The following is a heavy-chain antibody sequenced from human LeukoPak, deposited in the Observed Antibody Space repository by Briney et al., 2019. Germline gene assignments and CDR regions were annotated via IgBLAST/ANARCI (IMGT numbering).Heavy chain of an antibody. CDR1: GGSISSYY. J-gene: IGHJ5*02. Sequence: SETLSLTCTVSGGSISSYYWSWIRQPPGKGLEWIGYIYYSGSTNYYASLKSRVTISVDTSKNQFSLKLSSVTAADTGVYYCARDPDGAHWFDPWGQGTLVTVSS. CDR3: ARDPDGAHWFDP. CDR2: IYYSGST. D-gene: IGHD4/OR15-4a*01. V-gene: IGHV4-59*01.